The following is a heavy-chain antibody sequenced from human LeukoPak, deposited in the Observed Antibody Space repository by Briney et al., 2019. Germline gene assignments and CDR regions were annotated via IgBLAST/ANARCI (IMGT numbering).Heavy chain of an antibody. CDR2: ISYDGSNK. CDR3: ARDKGFSICYYMDV. J-gene: IGHJ6*03. Sequence: SGGSLRLSCAASGFTFSSYAMHWVRQAPGKGLEWVAVISYDGSNKYYADSVKGRFTISRDNSKNTLYLQMNSLRAEDTAVYYCARDKGFSICYYMDVWGKGTTVTVSS. D-gene: IGHD3-3*01. V-gene: IGHV3-30-3*01. CDR1: GFTFSSYA.